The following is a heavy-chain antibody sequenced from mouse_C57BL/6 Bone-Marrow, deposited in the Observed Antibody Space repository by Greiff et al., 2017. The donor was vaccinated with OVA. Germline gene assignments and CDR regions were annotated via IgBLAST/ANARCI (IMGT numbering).Heavy chain of an antibody. D-gene: IGHD1-1*01. J-gene: IGHJ4*01. V-gene: IGHV2-9-1*01. CDR3: ARDYGSSYNAMDY. Sequence: QVQLKESGPGLVAPSQSLSITCTVSGFSLTSYAISWVRQPPGKGLEWLGVIWTGGGTNYNSALKSRLSISKDNAKSQVILKMNSLQTDDTARYYCARDYGSSYNAMDYWGQGTSVTVSS. CDR2: IWTGGGT. CDR1: GFSLTSYA.